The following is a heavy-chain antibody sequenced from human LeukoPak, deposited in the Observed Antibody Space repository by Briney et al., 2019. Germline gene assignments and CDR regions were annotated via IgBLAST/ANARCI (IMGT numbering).Heavy chain of an antibody. CDR1: GGSISSGSYY. D-gene: IGHD5-12*01. CDR2: IYSSGST. Sequence: SETLSLTCTVSGGSISSGSYYWSWTRQPAGKGLEWIGRIYSSGSTNYNPSLKSRVTISLDTSKNQFSLKLSSVTAADTAVYYCARGGYYFDYWGQGTLVTVSS. V-gene: IGHV4-61*02. CDR3: ARGGYYFDY. J-gene: IGHJ4*02.